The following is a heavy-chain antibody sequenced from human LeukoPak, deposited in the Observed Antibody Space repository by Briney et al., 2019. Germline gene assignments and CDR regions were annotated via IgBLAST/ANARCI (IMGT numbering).Heavy chain of an antibody. V-gene: IGHV4-59*01. CDR2: IYYSGSA. CDR1: GGSISSYY. CDR3: ARVRSSGWGKNFDY. J-gene: IGHJ4*02. D-gene: IGHD6-19*01. Sequence: SETLSLTCTVSGGSISSYYWSWIRQPPGKGLEWIGYIYYSGSANYNPSLKSRVTISVDTSKNQFSLKLSSVTAADTAVYYCARVRSSGWGKNFDYWGQGTLVTVSS.